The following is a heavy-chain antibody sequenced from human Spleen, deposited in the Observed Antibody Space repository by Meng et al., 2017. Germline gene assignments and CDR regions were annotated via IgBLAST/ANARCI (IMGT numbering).Heavy chain of an antibody. CDR2: KHYSGTT. J-gene: IGHJ5*01. Sequence: QVQLQESGPGLVKPSQTLSLSCSGSGDSISNTESYWGWIRQPPGKGLEWIGYKHYSGTTYYNPSLQSRVSMSVDTSKNQFSLTLSSVTAADTAVYWCARYLYGGSRYTNLFDAWGQGTLVTVSS. D-gene: IGHD2-15*01. CDR1: GDSISNTESY. V-gene: IGHV4-30-4*01. CDR3: ARYLYGGSRYTNLFDA.